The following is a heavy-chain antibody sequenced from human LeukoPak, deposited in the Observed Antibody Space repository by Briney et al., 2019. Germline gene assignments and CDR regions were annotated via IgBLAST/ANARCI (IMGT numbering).Heavy chain of an antibody. CDR3: ARAVPIAAAPNY. Sequence: NPSQTLSLTCTVSGGSISSGGYYWSWIRQHPGKGLEWIGYIYYSGSTNYNPSLKSRVTISVDTSKNQFSLKLSSVTAADTAVYYCARAVPIAAAPNYWGQGTLVTVSS. CDR1: GGSISSGGYY. J-gene: IGHJ4*02. CDR2: IYYSGST. D-gene: IGHD6-13*01. V-gene: IGHV4-61*08.